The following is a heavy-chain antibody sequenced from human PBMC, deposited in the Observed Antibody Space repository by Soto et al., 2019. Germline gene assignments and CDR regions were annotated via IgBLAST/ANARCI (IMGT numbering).Heavy chain of an antibody. J-gene: IGHJ6*02. CDR2: IWYDGSNK. Sequence: QVQLEESGGGVVQPGRSLRLSCAASGFTFSSYGMHWVRQAPGKGLEWVAVIWYDGSNKYYADSVKGRFTISRDNSKNTLYLQMNSLRAEDTAVYYCARGDVEDIVLVPAAPYYYYGMDIWGQGTTVTVSS. D-gene: IGHD2-2*01. V-gene: IGHV3-33*01. CDR1: GFTFSSYG. CDR3: ARGDVEDIVLVPAAPYYYYGMDI.